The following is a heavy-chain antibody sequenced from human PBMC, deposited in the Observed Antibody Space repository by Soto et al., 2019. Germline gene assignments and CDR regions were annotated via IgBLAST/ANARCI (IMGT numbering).Heavy chain of an antibody. CDR2: MNPNSGNT. J-gene: IGHJ6*02. CDR1: GYTFTSYD. V-gene: IGHV1-8*01. Sequence: ASVKVSCKASGYTFTSYDINWVRQATGQGLEWMGWMNPNSGNTGYAQKFQGRVTMTRNTSISTAYMELTNMDPVDTATYYCAHRLPGPSGYDVWGQGTTVTVSS. D-gene: IGHD6-13*01. CDR3: AHRLPGPSGYDV.